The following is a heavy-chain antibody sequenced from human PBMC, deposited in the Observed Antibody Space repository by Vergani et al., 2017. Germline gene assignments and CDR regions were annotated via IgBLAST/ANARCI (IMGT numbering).Heavy chain of an antibody. J-gene: IGHJ4*02. D-gene: IGHD3-10*01. CDR3: ARDYILMVRGVIGY. CDR1: GYTFTSYY. CDR2: INPSGGST. V-gene: IGHV1-46*01. Sequence: QVQLVQSGAEVKKPGASVKVSCKASGYTFTSYYMHWVRQAPGQGLEWMGIINPSGGSTSYAQKFQGRVTMTRDTSTSTVYMELSRLRSDDTAGYYCARDYILMVRGVIGYWGQGTLVTVSS.